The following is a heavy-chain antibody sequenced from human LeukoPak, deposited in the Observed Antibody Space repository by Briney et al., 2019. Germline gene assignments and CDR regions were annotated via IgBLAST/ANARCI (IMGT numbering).Heavy chain of an antibody. J-gene: IGHJ4*02. D-gene: IGHD2-15*01. CDR2: IYSGGST. CDR3: EAGIRYCSGGSCIDY. Sequence: GGPLGLSCAASGFTVSSNYMSGIRQALGKGLKWGSVIYSGGSTYYADSVKGRFTISRDNSRNTLYLQMNSLRAEDTAVYHGEAGIRYCSGGSCIDYWGQGTLVTVSS. CDR1: GFTVSSNY. V-gene: IGHV3-53*01.